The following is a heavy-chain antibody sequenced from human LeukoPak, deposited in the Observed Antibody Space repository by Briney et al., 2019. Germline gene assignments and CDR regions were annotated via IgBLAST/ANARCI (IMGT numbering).Heavy chain of an antibody. CDR3: ARDRPHNWFDP. CDR2: IKTDGSST. J-gene: IGHJ5*02. V-gene: IGHV3-74*01. CDR1: GFTFSSYW. Sequence: GGSLRLSCAASGFTFSSYWMNWVRQAPGKGLVWVSSIKTDGSSTDYADSVKGRFTISRDNAKSTLYLQMNSLRAEDTAVYYCARDRPHNWFDPWGQGTLVTVSS.